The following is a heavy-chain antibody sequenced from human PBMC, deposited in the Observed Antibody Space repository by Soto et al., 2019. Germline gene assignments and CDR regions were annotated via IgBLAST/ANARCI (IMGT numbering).Heavy chain of an antibody. CDR1: GYSFTSYW. D-gene: IGHD2-2*02. CDR3: ARHGYCGSTSCYTYYYYYGMDV. CDR2: IDPSDSYT. J-gene: IGHJ6*01. Sequence: TGEALEISWKGSGYSFTSYWISWVRQMPGKGLDLMGRIDPSDSYTNYSPSFQGHVTISADKSISTAYLQWSSLKASDTAMYYCARHGYCGSTSCYTYYYYYGMDVWGQGTTVTVSS. V-gene: IGHV5-10-1*01.